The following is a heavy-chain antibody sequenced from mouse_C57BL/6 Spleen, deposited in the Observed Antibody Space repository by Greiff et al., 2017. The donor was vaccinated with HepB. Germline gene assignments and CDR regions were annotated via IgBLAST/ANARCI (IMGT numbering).Heavy chain of an antibody. CDR1: GYTFTDYE. CDR2: IDPETGGT. Sequence: QVHVKQSGAELVRPGASVTLSCKASGYTFTDYEMHWVKQTPVHGLEWIGAIDPETGGTAYNQKFKGKAILTADKSSSTAYMELRSLTSEDSAVYYCTTRWSWFAYWGQGTLVTVSA. D-gene: IGHD2-3*01. CDR3: TTRWSWFAY. V-gene: IGHV1-15*01. J-gene: IGHJ3*01.